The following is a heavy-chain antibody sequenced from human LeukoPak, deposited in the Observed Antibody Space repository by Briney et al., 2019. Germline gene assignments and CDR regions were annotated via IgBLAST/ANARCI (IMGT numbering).Heavy chain of an antibody. Sequence: GGFLRLSCAASGFTFTTYGMHWVRQAPGKGLEWVAFIRYDESNKYYADSVKGRFTISRDNSKNTLYLQMNSLRAEDTAVYYCAKERSGIAAAEGAFDIWGQGTMVTVSS. CDR1: GFTFTTYG. CDR3: AKERSGIAAAEGAFDI. V-gene: IGHV3-30*02. D-gene: IGHD6-13*01. CDR2: IRYDESNK. J-gene: IGHJ3*02.